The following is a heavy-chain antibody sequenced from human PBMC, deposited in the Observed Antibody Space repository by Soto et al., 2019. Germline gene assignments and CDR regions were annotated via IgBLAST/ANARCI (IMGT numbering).Heavy chain of an antibody. CDR2: ISSSSITI. D-gene: IGHD3-22*01. V-gene: IGHV3-48*02. Sequence: WGSLRLSCAASGFTFSSYSMNCVRQAPWKGLEWVSYISSSSITIYYADSVKGRFTISRDNAKNSLYLQMNSLRDEDTAVYYCARDFGNYYDSSGSFWGQGTLVTVSS. CDR3: ARDFGNYYDSSGSF. J-gene: IGHJ4*02. CDR1: GFTFSSYS.